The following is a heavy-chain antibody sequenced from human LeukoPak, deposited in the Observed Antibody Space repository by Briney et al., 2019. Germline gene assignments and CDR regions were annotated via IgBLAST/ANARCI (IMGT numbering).Heavy chain of an antibody. V-gene: IGHV4-61*02. CDR1: GGSISSDSYD. J-gene: IGHJ6*02. CDR3: ARESWHLRTNYYYGMDV. D-gene: IGHD1-14*01. Sequence: SQTLSLTCTVSGGSISSDSYDWSWIRQPAGKGLEWIGRIYSSGSTNYNPSLKSRVTILVDTFKNQFSLKLSSVTAADTAVYYCARESWHLRTNYYYGMDVWGQGTTVTVSS. CDR2: IYSSGST.